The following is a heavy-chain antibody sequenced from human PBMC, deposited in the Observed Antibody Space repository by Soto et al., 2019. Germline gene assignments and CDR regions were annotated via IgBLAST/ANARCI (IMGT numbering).Heavy chain of an antibody. J-gene: IGHJ6*02. D-gene: IGHD3-3*01. Sequence: ESVGGVVQPGRSLRLSCAASGFTFSSYGMHWVRQAPDKGLEWVAVIWYDGSNKYYADSVKGRFTISRDNSKNTLYLQMNSLRAEDTAVYYCARDRFSGYYYYYGMDVWGQGTTVTVSS. CDR1: GFTFSSYG. CDR2: IWYDGSNK. V-gene: IGHV3-33*01. CDR3: ARDRFSGYYYYYGMDV.